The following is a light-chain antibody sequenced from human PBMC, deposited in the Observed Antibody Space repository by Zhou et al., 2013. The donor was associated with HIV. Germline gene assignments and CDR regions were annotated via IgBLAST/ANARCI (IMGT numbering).Light chain of an antibody. Sequence: EIVLTQSPGTLSLSPGEGATLSCRASHTISANYLAWYQQKPGQAPRLLVYGASTRATGIPDRFTGSGSGTDFTLTISRLEPEDFAVYYCQQYGSSPAFGQGTKVEIK. J-gene: IGKJ1*01. V-gene: IGKV3-20*01. CDR2: GAS. CDR1: HTISANY. CDR3: QQYGSSPA.